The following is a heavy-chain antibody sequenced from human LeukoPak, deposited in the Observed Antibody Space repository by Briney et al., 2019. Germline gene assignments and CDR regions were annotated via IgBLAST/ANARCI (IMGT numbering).Heavy chain of an antibody. CDR1: GGSLSSGGYS. D-gene: IGHD2-15*01. CDR3: ARTLKYCSGGSCYFHYFDY. CDR2: IYHSGST. V-gene: IGHV4-30-2*01. Sequence: PSQTLSLTCAVSGGSLSSGGYSWSWIRQPPGKGLEWIGYIYHSGSTYYNPSLKSRVTISVDRSKNQFSLKLSSVTAADTAVYYCARTLKYCSGGSCYFHYFDYWGQGTLVTVSS. J-gene: IGHJ4*02.